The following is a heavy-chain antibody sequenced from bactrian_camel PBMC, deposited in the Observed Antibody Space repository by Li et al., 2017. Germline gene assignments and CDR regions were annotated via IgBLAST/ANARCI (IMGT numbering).Heavy chain of an antibody. Sequence: HVQLVESGGGSVTAGGSLRLSCSPSGYGHITKCMGWFRQAPGKEREGVATIASNGRTTYADAVKGRFTISRDSAKHALSLQMNSLKPEDTAMYYCAADRWGDCDGTWYYTLDYKNWGQGTQVTVS. D-gene: IGHD6*01. V-gene: IGHV3S53*01. CDR2: IASNGRT. CDR3: AADRWGDCDGTWYYTLDYKN. J-gene: IGHJ4*01. CDR1: GYGHITKC.